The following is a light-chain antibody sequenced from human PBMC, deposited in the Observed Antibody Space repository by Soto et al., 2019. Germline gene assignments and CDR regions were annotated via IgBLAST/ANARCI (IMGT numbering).Light chain of an antibody. CDR1: RGIRDD. Sequence: AIHLTQSPPSLSASVGETVIITCRSSRGIRDDLGWFQQKPGQAPQLLIYAASTLSTEVPPKFSGSGSGRDFTLNISSLQPEDSETYYCIQDLHSPWTFGPGTKVDIK. J-gene: IGKJ1*01. CDR3: IQDLHSPWT. V-gene: IGKV1-6*01. CDR2: AAS.